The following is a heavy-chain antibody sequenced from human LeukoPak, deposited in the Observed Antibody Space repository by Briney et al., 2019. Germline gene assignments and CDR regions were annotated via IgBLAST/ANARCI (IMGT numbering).Heavy chain of an antibody. CDR3: ARILDSSGYYDYYYCMDV. D-gene: IGHD3-22*01. Sequence: EASVKVSCKASGYTFTGYYMHWVRQAPGQGLEWMGWINPNSGGTNYAQKFQGRVTMTRDTSISTAYMELSRLRSDDTALYYCARILDSSGYYDYYYCMDVWGKGTTVTVSS. CDR2: INPNSGGT. J-gene: IGHJ6*03. CDR1: GYTFTGYY. V-gene: IGHV1-2*02.